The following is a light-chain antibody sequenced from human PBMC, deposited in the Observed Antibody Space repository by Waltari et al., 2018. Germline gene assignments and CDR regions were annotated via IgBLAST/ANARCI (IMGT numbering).Light chain of an antibody. Sequence: QSALTQPPSPSGSPRQSVTISCTESDSDVGGHRYVSWYQQHPGKVPKLIIYEVNKRPSGVPDRFSASMSGNTASLTISGLQAGDEADYYCCSYGGTNTVFGGGTRLTVL. CDR1: DSDVGGHRY. CDR3: CSYGGTNTV. CDR2: EVN. J-gene: IGLJ2*01. V-gene: IGLV2-8*01.